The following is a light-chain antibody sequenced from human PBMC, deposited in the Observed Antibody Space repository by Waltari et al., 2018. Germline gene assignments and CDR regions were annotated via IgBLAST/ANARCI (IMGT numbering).Light chain of an antibody. J-gene: IGKJ5*01. CDR1: QRVSSN. CDR3: QQYNRWPPIT. Sequence: VVLTQSPATLSVSPGESAIISCRASQRVSSNLAWYQQKPGQAPRLLIYDASTRATSSPAKFRGSGSGTEFTLTINSLQSEDSATYYCQQYNRWPPITFGQGTRLEIK. V-gene: IGKV3-15*01. CDR2: DAS.